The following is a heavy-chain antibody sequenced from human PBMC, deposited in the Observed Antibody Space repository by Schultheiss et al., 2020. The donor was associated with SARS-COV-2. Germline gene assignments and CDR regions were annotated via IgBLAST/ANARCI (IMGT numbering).Heavy chain of an antibody. CDR1: GFTFSSYA. Sequence: GGSLRLSCAASGFTFSSYAMHWVRQAPGKGLEWVAVISYDGSNKYYADSVKGRFTISRDNSKNTLYLQMNSLRAEDTAVYYCARDWRLLHDAFDIWGQGTMVTVSS. J-gene: IGHJ3*02. CDR2: ISYDGSNK. D-gene: IGHD2-21*01. CDR3: ARDWRLLHDAFDI. V-gene: IGHV3-30*07.